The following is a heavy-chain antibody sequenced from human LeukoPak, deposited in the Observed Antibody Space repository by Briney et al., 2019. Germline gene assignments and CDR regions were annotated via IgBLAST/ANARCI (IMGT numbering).Heavy chain of an antibody. CDR2: IKQDGSET. J-gene: IGHJ1*01. CDR1: GFTFSSYW. V-gene: IGHV3-7*04. CDR3: ARDTAVTGTPAEYFQH. D-gene: IGHD6-19*01. Sequence: GGSLRLSCAASGFTFSSYWMIWVRQGPGKGLERVANIKQDGSETYYVDSVAGRFTISRDNAKNSLYLQMNSLRAEDTAVYYCARDTAVTGTPAEYFQHWGQGTLVTVSS.